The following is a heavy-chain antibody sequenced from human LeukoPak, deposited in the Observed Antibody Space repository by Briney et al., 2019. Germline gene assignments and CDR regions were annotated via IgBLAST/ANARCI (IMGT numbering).Heavy chain of an antibody. CDR1: GDSISESAYY. J-gene: IGHJ5*02. CDR3: ARRHYAAWFDP. CDR2: FSYRGSI. D-gene: IGHD2-2*01. Sequence: SETLSLTCSVSGDSISESAYYWYWAWIRHAPGKGLEWIGSFSYRGSIRYNAALKTRVTISVDMPKNQFSPNFNSVTATDTAVYYCARRHYAAWFDPWGQGTLVTVSS. V-gene: IGHV4-39*01.